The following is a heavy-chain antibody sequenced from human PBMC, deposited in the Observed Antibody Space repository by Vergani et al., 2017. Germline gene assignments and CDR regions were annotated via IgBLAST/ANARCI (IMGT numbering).Heavy chain of an antibody. CDR3: ARDPGAGGDAFDI. J-gene: IGHJ3*02. CDR1: GFTFSSYS. Sequence: EVQLVESGGGLVQPGGSLRLSCAASGFTFSSYSMNWVRQAPGKGLEWVSYISSSSSTIYYADSVKGRFTISRDNAKNSLYLQMNSLRAEDTAVYYCARDPGAGGDAFDIWGQGTMVTVSS. V-gene: IGHV3-48*01. CDR2: ISSSSSTI. D-gene: IGHD3-10*01.